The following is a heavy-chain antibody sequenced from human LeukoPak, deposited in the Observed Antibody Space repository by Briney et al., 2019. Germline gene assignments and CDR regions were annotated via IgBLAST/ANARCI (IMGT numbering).Heavy chain of an antibody. CDR1: GFTFSTHA. D-gene: IGHD3-22*01. CDR2: ISGPGGTT. CDR3: AKDGNYYDSSGYYRYYFDY. J-gene: IGHJ4*02. V-gene: IGHV3-23*01. Sequence: GGSLRLSCVVSGFTFSTHAMTWVRQAPGKGLERVSDISGPGGTTYYAASVKGRFTISRDNSKNTLYLQMNSLRAEDTAVYYCAKDGNYYDSSGYYRYYFDYWGQGTLVTVSS.